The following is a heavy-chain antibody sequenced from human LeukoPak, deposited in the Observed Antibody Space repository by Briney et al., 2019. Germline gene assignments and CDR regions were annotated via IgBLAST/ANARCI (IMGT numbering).Heavy chain of an antibody. Sequence: ASVKVSCKASGYTFTSYAMHWVRQAPGQRLEWMGWINAGNGKTNYAQKLQGRVTMTTDTSTSTAYMELRSLRSDDTAVYYCARDAREVLLWFGEFSPWGQGTLVTVSS. D-gene: IGHD3-10*01. CDR1: GYTFTSYA. V-gene: IGHV1-3*01. CDR2: INAGNGKT. J-gene: IGHJ5*02. CDR3: ARDAREVLLWFGEFSP.